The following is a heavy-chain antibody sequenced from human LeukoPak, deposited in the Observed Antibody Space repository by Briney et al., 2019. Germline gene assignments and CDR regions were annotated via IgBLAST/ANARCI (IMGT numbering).Heavy chain of an antibody. J-gene: IGHJ4*02. CDR3: ARDGGDSSGYYWGLGY. CDR1: GFTFSSYW. D-gene: IGHD3-22*01. CDR2: IKQDGGEK. Sequence: GGSLRLSCAASGFTFSSYWMSWVRQAPGKGLEWVANIKQDGGEKYYVDSVKGRFTISRDNAKNSLYLQMNSLRAEDTAVYYCARDGGDSSGYYWGLGYWGQGTLVTVSS. V-gene: IGHV3-7*01.